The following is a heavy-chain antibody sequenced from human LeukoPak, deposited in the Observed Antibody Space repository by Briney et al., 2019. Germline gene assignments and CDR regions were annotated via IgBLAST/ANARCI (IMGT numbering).Heavy chain of an antibody. J-gene: IGHJ4*02. D-gene: IGHD4-23*01. CDR1: GGSFSGYY. Sequence: SETLSLTCAVYGGSFSGYYWSWIRQPPGRGLEWIGYVFYSGTTNYNPSLESRVTISVDTSRNQFSLELTSVTAADTAVYYCARGNSGPDYWGPGTLVTVSS. CDR2: VFYSGTT. V-gene: IGHV4-59*01. CDR3: ARGNSGPDY.